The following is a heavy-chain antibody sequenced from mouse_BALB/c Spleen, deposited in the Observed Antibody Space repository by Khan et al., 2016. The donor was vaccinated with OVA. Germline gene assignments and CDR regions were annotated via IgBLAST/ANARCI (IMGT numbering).Heavy chain of an antibody. Sequence: VRLQQSGTVLARPGASVKMSCKASGYSFTSYWMHWVQQRPGQGLEWIGAIYPGNSETRYNQKFRGKAKLTTVTSASTAYMELSSLTNEDSAVYYCTRSYDSYYLDYWGQGTTLTVSS. J-gene: IGHJ2*01. CDR3: TRSYDSYYLDY. D-gene: IGHD2-4*01. CDR2: IYPGNSET. V-gene: IGHV1-5*01. CDR1: GYSFTSYW.